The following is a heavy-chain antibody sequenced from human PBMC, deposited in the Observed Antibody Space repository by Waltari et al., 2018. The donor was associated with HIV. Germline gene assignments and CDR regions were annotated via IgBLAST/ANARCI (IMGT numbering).Heavy chain of an antibody. CDR1: GFTFSSYG. CDR3: ARSPKSIAAPPDY. Sequence: QVQLVESGGGVVQPGRSLRLSCAASGFTFSSYGMHWVRQAPGKGLEWVAVIWYDGSNKYYADSVKGRFTISRDNSKNTLYLQMNSLRAEDTAVYYCARSPKSIAAPPDYWGQGTLVTVSS. D-gene: IGHD6-6*01. V-gene: IGHV3-33*01. CDR2: IWYDGSNK. J-gene: IGHJ4*02.